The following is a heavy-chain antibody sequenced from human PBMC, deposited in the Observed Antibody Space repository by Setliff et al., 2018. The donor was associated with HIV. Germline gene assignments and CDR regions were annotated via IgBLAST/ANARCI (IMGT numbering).Heavy chain of an antibody. Sequence: ASVKVSCKTSGYTFTNYAMHWVRQAPGQSLEWMGWINTATGDTKYSERFRDRITIFRDTSANTAYVDLGSLRSEDTAVCYCARQRNSGTFYYSYYYMDVWGKGTTVTVSS. CDR1: GYTFTNYA. CDR2: INTATGDT. D-gene: IGHD1-26*01. CDR3: ARQRNSGTFYYSYYYMDV. J-gene: IGHJ6*03. V-gene: IGHV1-3*04.